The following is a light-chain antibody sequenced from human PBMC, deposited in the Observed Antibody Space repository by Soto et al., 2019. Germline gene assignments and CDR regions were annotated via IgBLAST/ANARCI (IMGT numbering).Light chain of an antibody. CDR1: QSVSSY. V-gene: IGKV3-11*01. Sequence: IVVTQSPATLSLSPGERATLSCRASQSVSSYLAWYQQKPGQAPRLLIYDASNRATGIPARFSGSESGTYFTLTISSLEPEDFAVYYCQQRSNWRTFGQGTKVEIK. CDR3: QQRSNWRT. CDR2: DAS. J-gene: IGKJ1*01.